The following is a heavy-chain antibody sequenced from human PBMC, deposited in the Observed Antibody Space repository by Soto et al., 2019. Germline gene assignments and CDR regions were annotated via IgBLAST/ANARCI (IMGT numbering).Heavy chain of an antibody. Sequence: SFRVNGVRPDPGKGLAWVSSISSSSSYIYYADSVKGLFTISRDNANDSLYLQMNSLRAEATAVSYWARPHFCSSPTCNPDYCYCYYLGVWAKGP. J-gene: IGHJ6*03. V-gene: IGHV3-21*01. CDR3: ARPHFCSSPTCNPDYCYCYYLGV. CDR2: ISSSSSYI. D-gene: IGHD2-2*01. CDR1: SFR.